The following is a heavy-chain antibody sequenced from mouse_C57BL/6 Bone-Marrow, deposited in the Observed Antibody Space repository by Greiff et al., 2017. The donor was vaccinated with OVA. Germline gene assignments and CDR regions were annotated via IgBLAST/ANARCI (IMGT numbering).Heavy chain of an antibody. J-gene: IGHJ3*01. D-gene: IGHD1-1*01. V-gene: IGHV1-76*01. CDR1: GYTFTDYY. CDR3: ARSITTVVPFAY. Sequence: VQRVESGAELVRPGASVKLSCKASGYTFTDYYINWVKQRPGQGLEWIARIYPGSGNTYYNEKFKGKATLTAEKSSSTAYMQLSSLTSEDSAVYFCARSITTVVPFAYWGQGTLVTVSA. CDR2: IYPGSGNT.